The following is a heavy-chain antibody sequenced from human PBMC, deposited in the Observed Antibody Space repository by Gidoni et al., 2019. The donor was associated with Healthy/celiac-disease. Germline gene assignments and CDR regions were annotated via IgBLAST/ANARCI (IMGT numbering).Heavy chain of an antibody. V-gene: IGHV4-61*02. D-gene: IGHD1-26*01. Sequence: QVQLQESGPGLVKPSQTLSLTCTVSGGSISSGSYYWSWIRQPAGKGLEWIGRIYTSGSINYNPSLKSRVTMSVDTSKNQFSLKLSSVTAADTAVYYCAGSEWEPAHDYWGQGTLVTVSS. CDR3: AGSEWEPAHDY. CDR1: GGSISSGSYY. J-gene: IGHJ4*02. CDR2: IYTSGSI.